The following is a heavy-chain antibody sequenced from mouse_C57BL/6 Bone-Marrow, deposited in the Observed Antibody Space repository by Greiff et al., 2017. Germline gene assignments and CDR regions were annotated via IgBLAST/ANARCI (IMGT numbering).Heavy chain of an antibody. J-gene: IGHJ3*01. D-gene: IGHD1-1*01. V-gene: IGHV1-80*01. Sequence: QVQLKESGAELVKPGASVKISCKASGYAFSSYWMNWVKQRPGKGPEWIGQIYPGDGDTNYNGKFKGKATLTADKSSSTAYMQLSSLTSEDSAVYFCARKGFGDYYGSSGFAYWGQGTLVTVSA. CDR1: GYAFSSYW. CDR2: IYPGDGDT. CDR3: ARKGFGDYYGSSGFAY.